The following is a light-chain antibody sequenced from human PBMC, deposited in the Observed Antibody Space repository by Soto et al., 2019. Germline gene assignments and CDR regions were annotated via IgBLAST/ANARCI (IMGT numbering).Light chain of an antibody. CDR2: DAS. CDR3: HQYGTSPQP. V-gene: IGKV3-20*01. J-gene: IGKJ1*01. CDR1: QSVSDTH. Sequence: ENVLTQLPGCLSLSPGESATLSCRASQSVSDTHVAWYQQRPGQAPRLLIYDASRRDIGVPDRFIGSGSATDFTLTISGLEPEDFAVYFCHQYGTSPQPFGQGTK.